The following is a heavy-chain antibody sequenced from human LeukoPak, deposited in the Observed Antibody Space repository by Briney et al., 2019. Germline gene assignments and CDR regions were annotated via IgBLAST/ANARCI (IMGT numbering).Heavy chain of an antibody. D-gene: IGHD6-13*01. CDR3: ARTTEAHSWRTRYYDYYMDV. CDR1: GDTIRFYY. CDR2: IDYSGSA. Sequence: SETLSLTCTVSGDTIRFYYWSWIRQPPGKGLDWIGYIDYSGSAKYNPSLKSRVTISVDTSKNQFSLKLSSVTAADTAVYYCARTTEAHSWRTRYYDYYMDVWGKGTTVTVSS. J-gene: IGHJ6*03. V-gene: IGHV4-59*01.